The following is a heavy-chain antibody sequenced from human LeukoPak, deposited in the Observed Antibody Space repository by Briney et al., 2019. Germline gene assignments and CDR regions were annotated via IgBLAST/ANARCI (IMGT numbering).Heavy chain of an antibody. CDR2: IKQDGSAK. V-gene: IGHV3-7*01. CDR1: GFTFSTYW. CDR3: ARFGSGWYQYYFDY. J-gene: IGHJ4*02. Sequence: GGSLRLFCAASGFTFSTYWMSWVRQASGKGLEWVANIKQDGSAKYYVDSVKGRFTISRDNAKNLLYLQMNSLRAEDTAVYYCARFGSGWYQYYFDYWGQGTLVTVSS. D-gene: IGHD6-19*01.